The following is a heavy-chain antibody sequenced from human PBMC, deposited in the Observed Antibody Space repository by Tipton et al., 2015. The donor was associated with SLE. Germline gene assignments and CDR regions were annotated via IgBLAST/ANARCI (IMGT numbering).Heavy chain of an antibody. CDR1: GFAFESYG. Sequence: GSLRLSCVVSGFAFESYGMSWVRQVPGKGLEWVSGINWNGKSTGYADSVKGRFTMSRDNARNSLYLQMNSLTVEDTALYYCAGAAGLYWGQGTQVTVSS. V-gene: IGHV3-20*04. CDR3: AGAAGLY. D-gene: IGHD6-13*01. J-gene: IGHJ4*02. CDR2: INWNGKST.